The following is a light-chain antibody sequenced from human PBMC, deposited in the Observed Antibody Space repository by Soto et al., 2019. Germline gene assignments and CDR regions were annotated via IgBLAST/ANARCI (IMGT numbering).Light chain of an antibody. Sequence: QSVLTQPASVSGSPGRSITISCTGTSSDVGGYNYVSWFQQHPGKAPKVMIYEVAYRPPGVSYRFSGSKSGNTASLTISGLQAEDEADYYCSSYSSSSTLVLFGGGTKLTVL. CDR1: SSDVGGYNY. CDR2: EVA. CDR3: SSYSSSSTLVL. V-gene: IGLV2-14*01. J-gene: IGLJ2*01.